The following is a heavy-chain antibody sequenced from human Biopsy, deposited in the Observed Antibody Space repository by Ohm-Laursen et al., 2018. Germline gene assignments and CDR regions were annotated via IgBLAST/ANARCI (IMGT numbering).Heavy chain of an antibody. CDR3: ARRGSGGRSFDH. CDR1: GGSISSDY. Sequence: TLSLTCAVSGGSISSDYWSWIRQTPGKGLEWIGYIYYSGSTNYNPSLKSRVIISVDTSKNQFSLNLSSVTAADTAVYYCARRGSGGRSFDHWGQGTLVTVSS. J-gene: IGHJ4*02. D-gene: IGHD2-15*01. V-gene: IGHV4-59*08. CDR2: IYYSGST.